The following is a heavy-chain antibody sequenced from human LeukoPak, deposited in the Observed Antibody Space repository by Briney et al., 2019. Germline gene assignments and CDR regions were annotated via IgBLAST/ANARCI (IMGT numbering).Heavy chain of an antibody. CDR3: ARDRDWYFDL. CDR2: ISGTSTYI. CDR1: GFSFSSYN. V-gene: IGHV3-21*01. Sequence: TGGSLRLSCAASGFSFSSYNMNWVRQAPGKGPEWVSSISGTSTYIYYANSVKGRFTVSRDNAKNSLYLQMSSLRAEDTAVYYCARDRDWYFDLWGRSTLDIVSS. J-gene: IGHJ2*01.